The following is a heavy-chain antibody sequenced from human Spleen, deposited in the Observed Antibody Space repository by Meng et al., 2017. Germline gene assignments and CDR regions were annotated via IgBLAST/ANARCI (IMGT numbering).Heavy chain of an antibody. V-gene: IGHV3-23*01. CDR3: AKMRSSSWTGVEN. Sequence: GESLKISCAASGFTFSSYAVTWVRQAPGKGLEWVSGISVGGIGTYYADSVKGRFTISRDDSKNTLYPQLNSLRAEDTAVYYCAKMRSSSWTGVENWGQGTLVTVSS. J-gene: IGHJ4*02. CDR1: GFTFSSYA. D-gene: IGHD6-19*01. CDR2: ISVGGIGT.